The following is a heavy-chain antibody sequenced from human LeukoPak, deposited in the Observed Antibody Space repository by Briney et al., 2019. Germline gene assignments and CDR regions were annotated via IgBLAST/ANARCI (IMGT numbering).Heavy chain of an antibody. CDR3: ARDGITMVRGVFNWFDP. CDR2: ISYDGSNK. J-gene: IGHJ5*02. V-gene: IGHV3-30-3*01. CDR1: GFTVSGYY. Sequence: PGGSLRPSCAASGFTVSGYYMSWIRQAPGKGLEWVAVISYDGSNKYYADSVKGRFTISRDNSKNTLYLQMNSLRAEDTAVYYCARDGITMVRGVFNWFDPWGQGTLVTVSS. D-gene: IGHD3-10*01.